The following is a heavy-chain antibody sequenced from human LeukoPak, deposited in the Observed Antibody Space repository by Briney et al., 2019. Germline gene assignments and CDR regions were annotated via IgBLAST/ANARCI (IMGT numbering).Heavy chain of an antibody. D-gene: IGHD3-22*01. J-gene: IGHJ5*02. CDR2: IYTSGST. CDR1: GGSISSGSYY. V-gene: IGHV4-61*02. Sequence: SETLSLTCTVSGGSISSGSYYWSWIRQPAGKGLEWIGRIYTSGSTNYNPSLKSRVTISVDTSKNQFSLKLSSVTAADTAVYYCASFYYDSSGYYWFDPWGQGTLVTVSS. CDR3: ASFYYDSSGYYWFDP.